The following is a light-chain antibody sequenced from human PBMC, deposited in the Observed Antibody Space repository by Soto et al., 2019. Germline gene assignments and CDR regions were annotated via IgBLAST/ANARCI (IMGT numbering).Light chain of an antibody. CDR1: QSISSY. J-gene: IGKJ5*01. V-gene: IGKV1-39*01. CDR2: AAS. CDR3: QQSYSTPIT. Sequence: DIQITQSPSSLSASVGARVTIPCRASQSISSYLNWYQQKPGKAPKLLIYAASSLQSGVPSRFSGSGSGTDFTLTISSLQPEDFATYYCQQSYSTPITFGQGTRLEI.